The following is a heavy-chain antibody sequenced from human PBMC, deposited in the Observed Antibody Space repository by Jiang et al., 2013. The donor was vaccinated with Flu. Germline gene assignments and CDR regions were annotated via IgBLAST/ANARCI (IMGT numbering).Heavy chain of an antibody. J-gene: IGHJ6*02. CDR1: GFSLSTSGMC. V-gene: IGHV2-70*11. CDR3: ARIQVKAAGQGRYYYYGMDV. Sequence: PTQTLTLTCTFSGFSLSTSGMCVTWVRQPPGKALEWLARIDWDDDKYYSASLKTRLTISKDTPKHQVVLTLTNVDPVDTATYYCARIQVKAAGQGRYYYYGMDVWGQGTTVTVSS. D-gene: IGHD6-13*01. CDR2: IDWDDDK.